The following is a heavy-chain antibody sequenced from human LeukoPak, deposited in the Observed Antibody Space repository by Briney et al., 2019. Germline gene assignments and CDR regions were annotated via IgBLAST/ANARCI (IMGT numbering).Heavy chain of an antibody. CDR3: ARVGGSNHYYYGMDV. Sequence: KPSETLSLTCTVSGGSISSYYWSWVRQPPGKGLEWIGYIYYSGSTNCNPSLKSRVTISVDTSKNQFSLKLSSVTSADTAVYYCARVGGSNHYYYGMDVWGQGTTVTVSS. D-gene: IGHD1-26*01. CDR1: GGSISSYY. CDR2: IYYSGST. J-gene: IGHJ6*02. V-gene: IGHV4-59*01.